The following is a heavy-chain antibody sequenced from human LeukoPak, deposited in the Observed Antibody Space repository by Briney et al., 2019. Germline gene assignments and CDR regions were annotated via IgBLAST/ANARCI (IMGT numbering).Heavy chain of an antibody. D-gene: IGHD2-21*02. Sequence: SETLSLTCTVSGGSISSGGYYWSWIRQHPGKGLEWIGYIYYSGSTYYNPSLKSRVTISVDTSKNQFSLKLSSVTAADTAVYYWTRGLPPWSYGMDVWGQGTTVTVSS. V-gene: IGHV4-31*03. CDR3: TRGLPPWSYGMDV. CDR2: IYYSGST. J-gene: IGHJ6*02. CDR1: GGSISSGGYY.